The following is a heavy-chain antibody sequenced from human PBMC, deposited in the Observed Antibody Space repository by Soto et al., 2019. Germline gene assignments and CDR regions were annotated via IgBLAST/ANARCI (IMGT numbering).Heavy chain of an antibody. D-gene: IGHD3-9*01. CDR3: AKADVLRYFDWLSYIDD. CDR1: GFTFSSYA. CDR2: ISGSGGST. J-gene: IGHJ4*02. Sequence: GGSLRLSCAASGFTFSSYAMSWVRQAPGKGLEWVSAISGSGGSTYYADSVKGRFTISRDNSKNTLYLQMNSLRAEDTAVYYCAKADVLRYFDWLSYIDDWGQGTRVTVSS. V-gene: IGHV3-23*01.